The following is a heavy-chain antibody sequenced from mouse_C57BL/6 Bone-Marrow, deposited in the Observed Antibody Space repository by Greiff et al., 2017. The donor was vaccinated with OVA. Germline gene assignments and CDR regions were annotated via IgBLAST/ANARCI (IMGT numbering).Heavy chain of an antibody. Sequence: QVQLQQPGAELVKPGASVKLSCKASGYTFTSYWMHWVRQRPGQGLEWIGKIHPNSGSTNYNEKFKSKATLTGDNSSSTAYMQLSSLTSEDSAVYYCARRDYGSNYDFGDWGQGTTLTVSS. CDR2: IHPNSGST. CDR3: ARRDYGSNYDFGD. D-gene: IGHD1-1*01. V-gene: IGHV1-64*01. J-gene: IGHJ2*01. CDR1: GYTFTSYW.